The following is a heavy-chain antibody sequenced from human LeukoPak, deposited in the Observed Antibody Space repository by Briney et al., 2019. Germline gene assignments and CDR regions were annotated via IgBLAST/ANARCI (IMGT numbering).Heavy chain of an antibody. V-gene: IGHV3-30-3*01. CDR2: ISYDGSNK. Sequence: PGGSLRLSCAASGFTFSSYAMHWVRQAPGKGLEWVAVISYDGSNKYYADSVKGRFTISRDNSKSTLFLQMNSLRAEDTVVYYCAKDFWSTYYLDYWGQGTPVTVSP. J-gene: IGHJ4*02. D-gene: IGHD3-3*01. CDR3: AKDFWSTYYLDY. CDR1: GFTFSSYA.